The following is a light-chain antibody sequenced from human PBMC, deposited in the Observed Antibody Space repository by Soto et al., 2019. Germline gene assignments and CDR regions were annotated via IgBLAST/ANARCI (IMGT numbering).Light chain of an antibody. CDR3: QSYDNSLSGVV. V-gene: IGLV1-40*01. CDR1: SSNIGAGFD. J-gene: IGLJ2*01. Sequence: QSVLTQPPSVSGAPGQRIIIPCTGSSSNIGAGFDVHWYQHLPGTAPKLLVYDNDNRPSGLPARFSDSRSGTSASLAITSLQADDEADYYCQSYDNSLSGVVFGGGTKLTVL. CDR2: DND.